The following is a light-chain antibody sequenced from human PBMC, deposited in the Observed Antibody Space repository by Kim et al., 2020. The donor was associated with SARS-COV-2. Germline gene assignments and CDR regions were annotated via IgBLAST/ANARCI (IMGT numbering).Light chain of an antibody. V-gene: IGKV3-20*01. J-gene: IGKJ2*02. Sequence: SSSYLAWYQQKPGQAPRLLIYGASSRATGIPDRFSGSGSGTDFTLTISRLEPEDFAVYYCQQYGSSPRTLGQGTKLEI. CDR1: SSSY. CDR3: QQYGSSPRT. CDR2: GAS.